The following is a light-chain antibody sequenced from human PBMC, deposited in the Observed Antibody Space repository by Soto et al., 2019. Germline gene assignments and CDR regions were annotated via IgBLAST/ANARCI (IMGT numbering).Light chain of an antibody. V-gene: IGKV1-5*01. J-gene: IGKJ3*01. Sequence: DIQMTQSPSTLSASVGDRVTITCRVSQSISRSLAWYQQKPGKAPNLLIYDASSLESGVPSRFSGSGFGTEFTLNISSLQPDDFATYYCQQYNSYLLTFGPGTTVDIK. CDR1: QSISRS. CDR3: QQYNSYLLT. CDR2: DAS.